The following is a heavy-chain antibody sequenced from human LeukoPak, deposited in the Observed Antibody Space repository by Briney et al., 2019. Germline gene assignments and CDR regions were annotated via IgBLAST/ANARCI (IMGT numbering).Heavy chain of an antibody. CDR2: IYYSGST. V-gene: IGHV4-39*07. Sequence: SETLSLTCTVSGGSITSGSYYWTWIRQPPGKGLEWIGSIYYSGSTYYNPSLKSRVTISVDTSKNQFSLKLTSVTAADTATYYCARETSLMGYASGLGFNYWGQGILVTVSS. D-gene: IGHD6-19*01. CDR3: ARETSLMGYASGLGFNY. CDR1: GGSITSGSYY. J-gene: IGHJ4*02.